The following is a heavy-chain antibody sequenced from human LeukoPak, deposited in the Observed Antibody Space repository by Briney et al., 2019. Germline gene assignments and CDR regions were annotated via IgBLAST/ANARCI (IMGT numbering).Heavy chain of an antibody. J-gene: IGHJ4*02. CDR3: AKSRAAGDTDY. V-gene: IGHV3-23*01. CDR1: GFTFSNYA. D-gene: IGHD6-13*01. CDR2: FSGSGSNT. Sequence: GGSLKLSCAASGFTFSNYAMRWGRPAPGKGVEWVSSFSGSGSNTYQAASGKGRFTISRDNSKNTLYLQMNSLRVEDTAIYYCAKSRAAGDTDYWGQGTLVSVPS.